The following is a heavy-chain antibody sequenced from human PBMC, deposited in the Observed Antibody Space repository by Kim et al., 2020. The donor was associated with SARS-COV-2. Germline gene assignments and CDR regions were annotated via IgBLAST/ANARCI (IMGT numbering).Heavy chain of an antibody. CDR3: VRVGAGSICGGLDY. J-gene: IGHJ4*01. CDR2: IYYSGST. D-gene: IGHD2-21*01. Sequence: SETLSLTCSVSGGSISRNGYYWGWIRQPPGKGLEWIGSIYYSGSTYYNPSLKSRVTISVDTSENPFSLKLSSVTAADTAVYYCVRVGAGSICGGLDYWG. V-gene: IGHV4-39*01. CDR1: GGSISRNGYY.